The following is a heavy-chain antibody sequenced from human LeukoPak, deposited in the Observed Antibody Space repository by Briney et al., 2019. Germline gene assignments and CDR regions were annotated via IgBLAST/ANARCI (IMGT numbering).Heavy chain of an antibody. CDR2: IIPMFGTT. CDR3: ARDTVASLDY. V-gene: IGHV1-69*13. D-gene: IGHD6-19*01. Sequence: SVKVSCKASEVTFSSYAISWVRQAPGQGLEWMGGIIPMFGTTNYAQKFQGRVTITADESTSTAYVELSSLRSEDTAIYYCARDTVASLDYWGQGTLVTVSS. J-gene: IGHJ4*02. CDR1: EVTFSSYA.